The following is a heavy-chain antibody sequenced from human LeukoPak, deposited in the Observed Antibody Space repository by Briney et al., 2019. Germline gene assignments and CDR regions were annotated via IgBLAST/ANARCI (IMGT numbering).Heavy chain of an antibody. V-gene: IGHV3-23*01. CDR1: GLTFSTYA. D-gene: IGHD5-18*01. CDR2: ISGSGRST. Sequence: GGSLRLSCAAPGLTFSTYAMSWVRQGPGKGLEWVSAISGSGRSTYYADSVKGRFTISRDNSKNTLYLQMNSLRAEDTAVYYCAKETYSYGPLNWFDPWGQGTLVTVSS. CDR3: AKETYSYGPLNWFDP. J-gene: IGHJ5*02.